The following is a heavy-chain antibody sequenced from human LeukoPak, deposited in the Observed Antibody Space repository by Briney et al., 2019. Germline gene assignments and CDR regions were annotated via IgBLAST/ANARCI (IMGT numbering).Heavy chain of an antibody. CDR1: GFTFSSYW. J-gene: IGHJ4*02. D-gene: IGHD6-6*01. CDR2: ISDSGGST. V-gene: IGHV3-23*01. Sequence: PGGSLRLSCAASGFTFSSYWMNWARQAPGKGLEWVSAISDSGGSTFYADSVEGRFTISRDNSKNTLYLQMNSLRAEDTAVYYCAKGLYSSSSYFDYWGQGTLVTVSS. CDR3: AKGLYSSSSYFDY.